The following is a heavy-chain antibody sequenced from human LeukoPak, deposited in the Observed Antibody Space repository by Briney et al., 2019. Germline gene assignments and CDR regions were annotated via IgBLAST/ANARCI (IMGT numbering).Heavy chain of an antibody. V-gene: IGHV3-23*01. CDR3: AKDGSNAYYPYYLDY. CDR2: ISASGGST. D-gene: IGHD3-22*01. Sequence: GGSLRLSCAASGFTFSSSAMSWVRQVPGKGLEWVSGISASGGSTSYADSVRGRFTISRDNSKNTLYVQMNSLRDEDTAVYYCAKDGSNAYYPYYLDYWGQGTLVTVSS. J-gene: IGHJ4*02. CDR1: GFTFSSSA.